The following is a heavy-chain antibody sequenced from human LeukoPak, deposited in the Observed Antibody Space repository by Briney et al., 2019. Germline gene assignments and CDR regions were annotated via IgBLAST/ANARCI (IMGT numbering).Heavy chain of an antibody. D-gene: IGHD6-6*01. CDR2: VYYSGTT. CDR1: GGSISSGSYY. V-gene: IGHV4-39*01. CDR3: ATTLYSRSCFDY. J-gene: IGHJ4*02. Sequence: SETLSLTCTVSGGSISSGSYYWGWMRQPPGKGLEWIGSVYYSGTTYYNPSLKSRVTMSVDTSKNQFSLQLSSVTAADTAIYYCATTLYSRSCFDYWGQGTLVTFSS.